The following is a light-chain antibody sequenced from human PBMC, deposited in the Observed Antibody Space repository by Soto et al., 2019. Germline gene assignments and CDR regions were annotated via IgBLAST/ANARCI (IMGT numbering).Light chain of an antibody. CDR2: EIN. CDR3: SSYAGSNIYV. CDR1: SSDVGAFNY. Sequence: QSALTQPPSASGSPGQSVTITCTGTSSDVGAFNYVSWYQQHPGKAPKLTIFEINKRPSGVPDRFSGSKSGNTASLTVSGLQAEDEADYYCSSYAGSNIYVFGGGTQLTVL. J-gene: IGLJ7*01. V-gene: IGLV2-8*01.